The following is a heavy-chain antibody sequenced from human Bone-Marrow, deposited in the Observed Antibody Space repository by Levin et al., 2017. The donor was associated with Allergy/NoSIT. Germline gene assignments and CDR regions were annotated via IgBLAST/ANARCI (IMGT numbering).Heavy chain of an antibody. CDR2: IIPMSDTV. Sequence: KISCKASGDILRNYVINWIRQAPGPGLEWMGGIIPMSDTVNYAQKFQGRVSITADESTSTVYMELSGLRSEDTAVYYCATSVKVYGERVSWGHGSLVAVSS. CDR3: ATSVKVYGERVS. CDR1: GDILRNYV. J-gene: IGHJ4*01. D-gene: IGHD4-17*01. V-gene: IGHV1-69*01.